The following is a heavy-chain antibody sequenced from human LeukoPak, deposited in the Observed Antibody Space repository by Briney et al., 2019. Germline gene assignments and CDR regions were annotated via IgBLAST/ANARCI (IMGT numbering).Heavy chain of an antibody. V-gene: IGHV1-2*06. CDR2: INPNSGGT. Sequence: KPGASVKVSCKASGYTFTGYYMHWVRQAPGQGLEWMGRINPNSGGTNYAQKFQGRVTMTRDTSISTVYMELSSLRPEDTAVYYCAISEGSYGYDAFDIWGQGTMVTVSS. J-gene: IGHJ3*02. CDR1: GYTFTGYY. D-gene: IGHD5-18*01. CDR3: AISEGSYGYDAFDI.